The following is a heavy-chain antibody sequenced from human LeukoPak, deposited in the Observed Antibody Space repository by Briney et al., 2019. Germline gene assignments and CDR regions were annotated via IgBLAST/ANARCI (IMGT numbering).Heavy chain of an antibody. CDR1: GFTFNSYP. Sequence: GSLRLSCSASGFTFNSYPVHWVRQAPGKGLEYVSGISRNGGSTYYADSVKGRFTVSRDNSKSTLYLQMSSLRAEDTAVYYCVKESGFMAAPNSAFDIWGQGTMVTVSS. CDR2: ISRNGGST. J-gene: IGHJ3*02. D-gene: IGHD3-16*01. CDR3: VKESGFMAAPNSAFDI. V-gene: IGHV3-64D*06.